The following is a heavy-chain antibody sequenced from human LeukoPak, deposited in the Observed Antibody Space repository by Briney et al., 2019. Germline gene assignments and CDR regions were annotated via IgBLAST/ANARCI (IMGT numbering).Heavy chain of an antibody. Sequence: SETLSLTCNVSGGSISSYYWSWIRQPPGKGLEWIGSIYYSGSTNYNRSLKSRVTISADTSKNQFFLKLSSVTAADTAVYYCARGGDLGYYFDYWGQGTLVTVSS. CDR3: ARGGDLGYYFDY. CDR2: IYYSGST. J-gene: IGHJ4*02. V-gene: IGHV4-59*01. CDR1: GGSISSYY. D-gene: IGHD4-17*01.